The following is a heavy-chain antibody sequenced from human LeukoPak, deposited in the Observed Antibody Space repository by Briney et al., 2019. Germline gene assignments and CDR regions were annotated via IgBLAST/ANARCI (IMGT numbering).Heavy chain of an antibody. CDR1: GYTFTSYD. D-gene: IGHD2-2*01. J-gene: IGHJ6*02. Sequence: GASVKVSCKASGYTFTSYDINWVRQATGQGLELRGWMNPNSGNTGYAQKCQGRVTMTRNASRRTADKELRSLRSEDTAVYYCVRVMVVPAAMFNYSYYYGMDVWGQGTTVTVSS. CDR3: VRVMVVPAAMFNYSYYYGMDV. V-gene: IGHV1-8*01. CDR2: MNPNSGNT.